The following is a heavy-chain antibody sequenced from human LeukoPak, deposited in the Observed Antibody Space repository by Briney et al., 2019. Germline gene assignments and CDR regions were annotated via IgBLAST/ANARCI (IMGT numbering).Heavy chain of an antibody. Sequence: SVKVSCKASGGTFSSYAISWVRQAPGQGLEWMGRIIPILGIANYAQKFQGRVTITADKSTSTAYMELSSLRSEDTAVYYCAGVDVVVPAAMVHYYYGMDVWGQGTTVTVSS. CDR3: AGVDVVVPAAMVHYYYGMDV. CDR1: GGTFSSYA. J-gene: IGHJ6*02. V-gene: IGHV1-69*04. D-gene: IGHD2-2*01. CDR2: IIPILGIA.